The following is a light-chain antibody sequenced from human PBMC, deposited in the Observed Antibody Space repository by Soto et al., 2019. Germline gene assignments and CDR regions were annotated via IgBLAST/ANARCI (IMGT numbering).Light chain of an antibody. CDR3: QQYGSSLLT. Sequence: EIVLTQSPGTLSLSPGERDTLSCRASQSVSSSYLAWYQQKPGQAPRLLIYGASSRATGIPDRFSGSGSGTDFTLTISSLEPEDFAVYYCQQYGSSLLTFGGGTKVEIK. CDR2: GAS. CDR1: QSVSSSY. J-gene: IGKJ4*01. V-gene: IGKV3-20*01.